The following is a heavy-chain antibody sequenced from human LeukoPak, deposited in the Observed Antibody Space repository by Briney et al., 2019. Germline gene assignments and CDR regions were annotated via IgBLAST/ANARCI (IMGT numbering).Heavy chain of an antibody. D-gene: IGHD3-22*01. V-gene: IGHV4-34*01. CDR1: GGSFSGYY. CDR3: ARTRIGRFDP. J-gene: IGHJ5*02. Sequence: SETLSLTCAVYGGSFSGYYWSWIRQPPGKGLEWIGEINHSGSTNYNPSLKSRVTISVDTSKNQFPLKLSSVTAADTAVYYCARTRIGRFDPWGQGTLVTVSS. CDR2: INHSGST.